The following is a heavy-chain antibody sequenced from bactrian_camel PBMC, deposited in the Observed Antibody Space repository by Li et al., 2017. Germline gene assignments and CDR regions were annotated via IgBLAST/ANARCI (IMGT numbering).Heavy chain of an antibody. Sequence: HVQLVESGGGSVQTGGSLTLSCVASGYIITDKRVGWFREAPGKEREGVAQIDTGVITHYAESVKGRFTISRDIPKNFLSLQMNNLKPDDTAMYFCAGRDWGTVGSWSDFNFWGQGTQVTVS. CDR2: IDTGVIT. CDR3: AGRDWGTVGSWSDFNF. CDR1: GYIITDKR. D-gene: IGHD5*01. V-gene: IGHV3S53*01. J-gene: IGHJ4*01.